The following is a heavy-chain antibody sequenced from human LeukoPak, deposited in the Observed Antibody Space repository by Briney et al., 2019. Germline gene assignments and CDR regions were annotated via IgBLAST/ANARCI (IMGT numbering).Heavy chain of an antibody. D-gene: IGHD3-22*01. V-gene: IGHV1-69*13. CDR1: GGTLSSYA. J-gene: IGHJ4*02. CDR2: IIPIFGTA. CDR3: ARGPYYYDSSGYYYFDY. Sequence: SVKVSCQASGGTLSSYAISWVRPPAGQGLEWMGGIIPIFGTANHAQKFQARPTLTADGSTSTAYMELRSLSSDDTAVYYCARGPYYYDSSGYYYFDYWGQGTLVTVSS.